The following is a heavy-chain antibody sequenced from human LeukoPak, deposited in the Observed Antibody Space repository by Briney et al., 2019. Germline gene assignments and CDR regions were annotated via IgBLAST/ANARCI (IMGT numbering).Heavy chain of an antibody. CDR2: FDPEDGET. CDR3: ARGHTVTGFYGYYMDV. D-gene: IGHD4-11*01. J-gene: IGHJ6*03. V-gene: IGHV1-24*01. Sequence: ASVKVSCKVSGYTLTELSMHWVRQAPGKGLEWMGGFDPEDGETIYAQKFQGRVTMTEDTSTDTAYMELSSLRSEDTAVYYCARGHTVTGFYGYYMDVWGKGTTVTVSS. CDR1: GYTLTELS.